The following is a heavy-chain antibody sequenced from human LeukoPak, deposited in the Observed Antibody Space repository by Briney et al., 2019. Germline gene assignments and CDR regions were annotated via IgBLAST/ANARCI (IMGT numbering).Heavy chain of an antibody. CDR1: GGSISSSNW. D-gene: IGHD3-22*01. CDR2: IYHSGST. V-gene: IGHV4-4*02. Sequence: SETLSLTCAVSGGSISSSNWWSWVRQPPGKGLEWIGEIYHSGSTNYNPSLKSRVTISVDKSKNQFSLKLSSVTAADTAVYYCASSRTHFDYDSSGYDYWGQGTLVTVSS. J-gene: IGHJ4*02. CDR3: ASSRTHFDYDSSGYDY.